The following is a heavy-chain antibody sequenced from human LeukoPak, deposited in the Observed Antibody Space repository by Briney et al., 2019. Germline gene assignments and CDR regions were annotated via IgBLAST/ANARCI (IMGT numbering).Heavy chain of an antibody. D-gene: IGHD5-12*01. CDR2: ISVSGCAT. J-gene: IGHJ1*01. V-gene: IGHV3-23*01. Sequence: GASLRLSCSASGFTFTSYAMNWVRQAPGKGLEWVASISVSGCATYYADSVKGRFTISRDNCGNTVCLQMDSLRAKDTAVYFCARNRPAGYAYGFELQHWGQGTLVTVSS. CDR1: GFTFTSYA. CDR3: ARNRPAGYAYGFELQH.